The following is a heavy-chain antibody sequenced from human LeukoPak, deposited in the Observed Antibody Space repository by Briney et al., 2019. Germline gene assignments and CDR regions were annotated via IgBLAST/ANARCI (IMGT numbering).Heavy chain of an antibody. CDR3: AREGYYDSSGYYDY. Sequence: GASVKVSCKASGGTFTSYAISWVRQAPAQGLEWMGRIIPIFGTANYAQKFQGRVTITTDESTSTAYMELSSLRSEDTAVYYCAREGYYDSSGYYDYWGQGTLVTVSS. J-gene: IGHJ4*02. D-gene: IGHD3-22*01. V-gene: IGHV1-69*05. CDR1: GGTFTSYA. CDR2: IIPIFGTA.